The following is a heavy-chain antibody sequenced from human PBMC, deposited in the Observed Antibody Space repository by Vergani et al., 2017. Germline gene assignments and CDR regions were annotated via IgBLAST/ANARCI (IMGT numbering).Heavy chain of an antibody. D-gene: IGHD5-18*01. Sequence: QVQLQVSGPGLVKPSATLSLICDVFAFISNGHYWGWIWQSPEKGLEWIGSLYASVSTYYSPSLKSRVAISIDTSKNHFSLRLSSVTAADTAVYYCARHLRGYSYGVFDYWGQGREVTVSS. CDR1: AFISNGHY. J-gene: IGHJ4*02. CDR3: ARHLRGYSYGVFDY. V-gene: IGHV4-38-2*01. CDR2: LYASVST.